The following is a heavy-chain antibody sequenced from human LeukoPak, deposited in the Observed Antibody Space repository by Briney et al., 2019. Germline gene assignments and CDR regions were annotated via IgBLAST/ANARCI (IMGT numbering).Heavy chain of an antibody. CDR2: INPNSGGT. CDR1: GYTFTGYY. Sequence: EASVKVSCKASGYTFTGYYMHWVRQAPGQGLEWMGWINPNSGGTNYAQKFQGRVTMTRDTSISTAYMELSSLRSEDTAVYYCARDRVHSLYCTNGVCSPSNEYYGMDVWGQGTTVTVSS. D-gene: IGHD2-8*01. J-gene: IGHJ6*02. CDR3: ARDRVHSLYCTNGVCSPSNEYYGMDV. V-gene: IGHV1-2*02.